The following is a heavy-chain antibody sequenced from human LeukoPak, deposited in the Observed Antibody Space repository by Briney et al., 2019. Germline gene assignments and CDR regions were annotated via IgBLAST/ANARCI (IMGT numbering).Heavy chain of an antibody. V-gene: IGHV4-34*01. CDR2: INQSGST. CDR3: ARDFDSSGYYPFY. D-gene: IGHD3-22*01. Sequence: SETLSLTCAVSGGSFSDYYWSWIRQSPGRGLEWIGEINQSGSTDYNPSLKSRVIISMDTSKTQFSLNLSSVTAADTAVYYCARDFDSSGYYPFYWGQGTPVTVSS. CDR1: GGSFSDYY. J-gene: IGHJ4*02.